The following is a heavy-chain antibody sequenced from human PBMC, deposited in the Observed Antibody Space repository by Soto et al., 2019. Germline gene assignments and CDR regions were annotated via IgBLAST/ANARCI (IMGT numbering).Heavy chain of an antibody. CDR1: GGTFSSYA. J-gene: IGHJ6*02. V-gene: IGHV1-69*06. D-gene: IGHD3-10*01. CDR2: IIPIFGTA. CDR3: AGGMDSGTDYYYGMDV. Sequence: ASVKVSCKASGGTFSSYAISWVRQAPGQGLEWMGGIIPIFGTANYAQKFQGRVTITADKSTSTAYMELSSLRSEDTAVYYCAGGMDSGTDYYYGMDVWGQGTTVTVSS.